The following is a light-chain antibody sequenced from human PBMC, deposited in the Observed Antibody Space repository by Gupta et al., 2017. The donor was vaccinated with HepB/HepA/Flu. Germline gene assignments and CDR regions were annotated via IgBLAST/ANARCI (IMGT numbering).Light chain of an antibody. J-gene: IGLJ2*01. Sequence: SVLTQSTSVSGPPGQRVTISCSGSSSNVGRNNVNWYQQLPGTAPKLLIYYNDERPSGVPDRISGSKSGTSASLSIRGLQAEDEADYYCAAFYTSRNVVVFGGGTKLTVL. CDR1: SSNVGRNN. V-gene: IGLV1-44*01. CDR2: YND. CDR3: AAFYTSRNVVV.